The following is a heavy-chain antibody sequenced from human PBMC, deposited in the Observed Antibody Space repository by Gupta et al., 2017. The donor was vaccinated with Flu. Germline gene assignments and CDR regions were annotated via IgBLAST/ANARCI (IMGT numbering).Heavy chain of an antibody. CDR2: IYTSGST. D-gene: IGHD2-2*01. CDR3: ARDSGYCSSTSCSNPFDY. CDR1: GGSISSGSYY. V-gene: IGHV4-61*02. Sequence: QVQLQESGPGLVKPSQTLSLTCTVSGGSISSGSYYWSWIRQPAGKGLEWIGRIYTSGSTNYNPSLKSRVTISVDTSKNQFSLKLSSVTAADTAVYYCARDSGYCSSTSCSNPFDYWGQGTLVTVSS. J-gene: IGHJ4*02.